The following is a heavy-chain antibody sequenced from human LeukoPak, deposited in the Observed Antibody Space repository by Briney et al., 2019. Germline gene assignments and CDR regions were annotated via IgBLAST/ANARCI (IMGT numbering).Heavy chain of an antibody. D-gene: IGHD6-19*01. J-gene: IGHJ3*02. CDR3: ARDHSSGGI. CDR2: IYHSGST. Sequence: SETLSLTCTVSGGSISSSSYYWGWIRQPPGKGLEWIGSIYHSGSTYYNPSLKSRVTISVDTSKNQFSLKLSSVTAADTAVYYCARDHSSGGIWGQGTMVTVSS. V-gene: IGHV4-39*07. CDR1: GGSISSSSYY.